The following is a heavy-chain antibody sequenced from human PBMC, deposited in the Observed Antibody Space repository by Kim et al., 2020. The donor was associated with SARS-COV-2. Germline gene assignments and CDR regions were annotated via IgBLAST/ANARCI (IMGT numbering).Heavy chain of an antibody. CDR1: GFTFNNAW. D-gene: IGHD1-26*01. Sequence: GGSLRLSCAASGFTFNNAWMSWVRQAPGNGLEWVGRVKSKTDGGTIDYAAPVKGRFTISREDSKNTVYLQMNSLKTEDTAVYYCSTGTSVGGWGQGTLVTVSS. CDR3: STGTSVGG. CDR2: VKSKTDGGTI. J-gene: IGHJ4*02. V-gene: IGHV3-15*01.